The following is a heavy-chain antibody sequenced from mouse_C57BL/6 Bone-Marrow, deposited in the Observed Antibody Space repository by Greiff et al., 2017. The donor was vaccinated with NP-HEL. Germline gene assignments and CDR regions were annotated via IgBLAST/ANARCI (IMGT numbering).Heavy chain of an antibody. J-gene: IGHJ4*01. CDR2: IWTGGGT. CDR3: ARSFITTVVEGAMDY. D-gene: IGHD1-1*01. Sequence: VQGVESGPGLVAPSQSLSITCTVSGFSLTSYAISWVRQPPGKGLEWLGVIWTGGGTNYNSALKSRLSISKDNSKSQVFLKMNSLQTDDTARYYCARSFITTVVEGAMDYWGQGTSVTVSS. V-gene: IGHV2-9-1*01. CDR1: GFSLTSYA.